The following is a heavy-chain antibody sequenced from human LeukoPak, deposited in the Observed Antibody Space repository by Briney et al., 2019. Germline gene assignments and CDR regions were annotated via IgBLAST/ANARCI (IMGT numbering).Heavy chain of an antibody. CDR1: GFSFRSYW. D-gene: IGHD6-13*01. J-gene: IGHJ4*02. Sequence: PGGSLRLSCAASGFSFRSYWMSWVRRAPGKGLEWVADIKKDGSERYYVDSVKGRFTISRDNAKNSLYLQMNSLRAEDMALYYCAKVVGGSWYCYVDYWGQGTLVTVSS. CDR3: AKVVGGSWYCYVDY. CDR2: IKKDGSER. V-gene: IGHV3-7*03.